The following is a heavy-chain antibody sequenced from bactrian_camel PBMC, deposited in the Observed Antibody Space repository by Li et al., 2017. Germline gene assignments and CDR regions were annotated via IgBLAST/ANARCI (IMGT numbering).Heavy chain of an antibody. CDR1: GHGYLRWC. CDR2: IDSDGST. D-gene: IGHD4*01. Sequence: HVQLVESGGGSVQAGGSLALSCTLLGHGYLRWCMGWFRQAPGKEREGVATIDSDGSTSYADSVKGRFTISQDNAKDTLYLQISSLKIEDTAVYYCAADRYLSDYCSGDFGFWGQGTQVTVS. V-gene: IGHV3S55*01. J-gene: IGHJ6*01. CDR3: AADRYLSDYCSGDFGF.